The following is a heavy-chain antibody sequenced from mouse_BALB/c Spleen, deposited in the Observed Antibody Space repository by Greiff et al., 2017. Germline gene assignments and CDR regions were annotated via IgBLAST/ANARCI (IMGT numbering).Heavy chain of an antibody. J-gene: IGHJ4*01. V-gene: IGHV5-12-2*01. CDR3: ARLYGHYGAMDY. CDR1: GFTFSSYT. Sequence: EVHLVESGGGLVQPGGSLKLSCAASGFTFSSYTMSWVRQTPEKRLEWVAYISNGGGSTYYPDTVKGRFTISRDNTKNTLYLQMSSLKSEDTAMYYCARLYGHYGAMDYWGQGTTVTVSS. D-gene: IGHD2-1*01. CDR2: ISNGGGST.